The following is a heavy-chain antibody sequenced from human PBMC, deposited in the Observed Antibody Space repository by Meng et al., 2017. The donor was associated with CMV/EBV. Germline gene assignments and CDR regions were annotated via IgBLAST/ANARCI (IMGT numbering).Heavy chain of an antibody. D-gene: IGHD1-26*01. V-gene: IGHV3-7*01. Sequence: GGSLRLSCAASGFTFSSDWMSWVRQAPGKGLEWVANIKQDGSEKYYVDSVKGRFTISRDNAKNSLYLQMNSLRAEDTAVYYCARDVVGAEAYFDYWGQGTLVTVSS. CDR1: GFTFSSDW. J-gene: IGHJ4*02. CDR2: IKQDGSEK. CDR3: ARDVVGAEAYFDY.